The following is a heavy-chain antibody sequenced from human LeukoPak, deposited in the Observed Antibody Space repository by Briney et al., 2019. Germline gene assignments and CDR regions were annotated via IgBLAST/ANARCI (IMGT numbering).Heavy chain of an antibody. Sequence: GGSLRLSCAASGFTFSSHWMTWVRQAPGKGLEFMANIKQDGSVINYVDSVRGRFTISRDNAKNSLYLHMNSLRAEDTAVYYCAKDDGYYDSSGYPDYWGQGTLVTVSS. J-gene: IGHJ4*02. V-gene: IGHV3-7*01. CDR1: GFTFSSHW. CDR3: AKDDGYYDSSGYPDY. D-gene: IGHD3-22*01. CDR2: IKQDGSVI.